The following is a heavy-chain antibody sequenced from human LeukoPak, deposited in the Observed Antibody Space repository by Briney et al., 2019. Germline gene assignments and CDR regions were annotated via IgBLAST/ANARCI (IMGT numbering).Heavy chain of an antibody. V-gene: IGHV4-59*01. D-gene: IGHD3-16*01. CDR2: IYYSGST. CDR1: GGSISSYY. Sequence: SETLSLTCTVSGGSISSYYWSWIRQPPGKGLEWIGYIYYSGSTNYNPSLKSRVTISVDTSKNQFSLKLSSVTAADTAVYYCARGPGVGGVADFDYWGQGTLVTVSS. J-gene: IGHJ4*02. CDR3: ARGPGVGGVADFDY.